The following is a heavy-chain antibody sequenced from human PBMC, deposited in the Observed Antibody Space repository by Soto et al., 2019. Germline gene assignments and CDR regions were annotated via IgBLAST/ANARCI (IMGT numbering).Heavy chain of an antibody. CDR1: GFIFNSYG. V-gene: IGHV3-23*01. Sequence: GGSLRLSCAASGFIFNSYGMSWVRQAPGMGLERVSVISGSGGFTYYADSVKGRFTISRDNSKNTLHLQMNSLRAEDTAVYYCAKDIIYDSSGYYYVSAFDVWGQGTVVTVSS. CDR3: AKDIIYDSSGYYYVSAFDV. J-gene: IGHJ3*01. CDR2: ISGSGGFT. D-gene: IGHD3-22*01.